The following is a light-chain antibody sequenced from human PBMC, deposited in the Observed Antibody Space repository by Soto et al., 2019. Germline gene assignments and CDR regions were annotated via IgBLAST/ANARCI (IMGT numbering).Light chain of an antibody. CDR1: QSVSSN. V-gene: IGKV3-15*01. J-gene: IGKJ1*01. Sequence: EIVMTQSPATLSVSPGERATLSCRASQSVSSNLAWYQQKPGQAPRLLIYGASTRATGIPARFSGSRSGTEFTLNINSLQSEDFAVYYCQQYNNWPRTFGQGTKVEIK. CDR2: GAS. CDR3: QQYNNWPRT.